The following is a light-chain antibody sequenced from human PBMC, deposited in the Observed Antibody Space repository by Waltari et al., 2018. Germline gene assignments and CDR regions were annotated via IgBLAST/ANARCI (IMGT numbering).Light chain of an antibody. CDR2: DVS. J-gene: IGLJ2*01. CDR1: SSDLGTYNY. V-gene: IGLV2-14*03. Sequence: QSALTQPASVSGSPGQSITISCTGTSSDLGTYNYVPWYQQHPGRAPQLMIYDVSNRPSGVSNRFSGSKSGNTASLTISGLQAEDEADYYCSSYTISNTRLFGGGTKLTVL. CDR3: SSYTISNTRL.